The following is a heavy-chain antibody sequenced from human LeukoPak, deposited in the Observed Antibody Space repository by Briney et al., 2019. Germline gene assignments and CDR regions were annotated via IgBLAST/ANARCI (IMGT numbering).Heavy chain of an antibody. CDR2: IYYSEST. CDR1: GGSISSYY. J-gene: IGHJ4*02. D-gene: IGHD2-2*01. V-gene: IGHV4-59*01. Sequence: SETLSLTCTVSGGSISSYYWSWIRQPPGKGLEWIGYIYYSESTNYNPSLKSRVTISVDTSKNQFSLKLSSVTAADTAVYYCARGDIVVVPAPLGFDYWGQGTLVTVSS. CDR3: ARGDIVVVPAPLGFDY.